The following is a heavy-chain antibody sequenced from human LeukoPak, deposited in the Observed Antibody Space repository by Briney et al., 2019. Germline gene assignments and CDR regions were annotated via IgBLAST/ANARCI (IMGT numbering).Heavy chain of an antibody. Sequence: ASVKVSCKASGYTFTSYYMHWVRQATGQGLEWMGWMNPNSGNTGYAQKFQGRVTMTRNTSISTAYMELSSLRSEDTAVYYCARGCFWAGGLPATALGYWGQGTLVTVSS. CDR2: MNPNSGNT. V-gene: IGHV1-8*02. CDR1: GYTFTSYY. CDR3: ARGCFWAGGLPATALGY. J-gene: IGHJ4*02. D-gene: IGHD2-2*01.